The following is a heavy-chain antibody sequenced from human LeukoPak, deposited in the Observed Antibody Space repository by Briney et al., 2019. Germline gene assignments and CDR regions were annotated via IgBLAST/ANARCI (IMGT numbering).Heavy chain of an antibody. J-gene: IGHJ3*02. Sequence: GGSLRLSCAASGFTFSSYAMHWVRQAPGKGLEWVAVISYDGNIKYYTDSVKGRFTISRDSSKNTLYLQMNSLRAEDTAVYYCARDYLMGGTTGKAFDIWGQGTMVTISS. CDR1: GFTFSSYA. CDR3: ARDYLMGGTTGKAFDI. V-gene: IGHV3-30*04. CDR2: ISYDGNIK. D-gene: IGHD1-26*01.